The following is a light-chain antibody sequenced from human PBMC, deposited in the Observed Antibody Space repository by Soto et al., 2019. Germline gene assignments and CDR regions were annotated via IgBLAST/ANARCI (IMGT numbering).Light chain of an antibody. V-gene: IGKV3-20*01. CDR3: QQYGDSPYT. Sequence: THSPETLSVSPGERATLSSSTSQIGNNRYLAWYQQKPGQAPRLLMYDAASRPGGIPERFSGSGFGTEFTLTISRLEPEDFAVYYCQQYGDSPYTFGQGTKVDIK. CDR2: DAA. CDR1: QIGNNRY. J-gene: IGKJ2*01.